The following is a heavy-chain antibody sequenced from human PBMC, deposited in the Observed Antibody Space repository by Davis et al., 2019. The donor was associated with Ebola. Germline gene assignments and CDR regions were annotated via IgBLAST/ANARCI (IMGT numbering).Heavy chain of an antibody. Sequence: MPSETLSLTCAVYGVSFSGYYWNWIRQPPGKGLEWIGEINHSGRPNYNPSLKSRVTMSVDTSKNQFSLRVRSVTAADTAVYYCARGGGYGGYGMDVWGQGTTVTVSS. CDR1: GVSFSGYY. CDR2: INHSGRP. J-gene: IGHJ6*02. V-gene: IGHV4-34*01. CDR3: ARGGGYGGYGMDV. D-gene: IGHD6-25*01.